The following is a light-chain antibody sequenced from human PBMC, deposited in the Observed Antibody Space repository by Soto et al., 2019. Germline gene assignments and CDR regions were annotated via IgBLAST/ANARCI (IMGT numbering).Light chain of an antibody. CDR1: RSDVGDYNY. Sequence: QSALTQPPSVSGSPGQSITISCTGSRSDVGDYNYVSWYQQHPGKAPKLMIYEVKNRPSGVSNRFSGSKSGNTASLTISGLQAEDEADYYCSSYTSGNTLLFGGGTKLTVL. J-gene: IGLJ2*01. V-gene: IGLV2-14*01. CDR3: SSYTSGNTLL. CDR2: EVK.